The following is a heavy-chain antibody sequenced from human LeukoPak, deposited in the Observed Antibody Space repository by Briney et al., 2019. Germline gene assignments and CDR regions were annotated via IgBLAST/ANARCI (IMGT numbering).Heavy chain of an antibody. CDR3: ARGHYYYDSSGYLRDYDAFDI. CDR2: ISSSGSTI. CDR1: GFTFSDYY. Sequence: GGSLRLSCAASGFTFSDYYMSWIRQAPGKGLEWVSYISSSGSTIYYADSVKGRFTISRDNAKNSLYLQMNSLRAEDTAVYYCARGHYYYDSSGYLRDYDAFDIWGQGTMVTVSS. J-gene: IGHJ3*02. V-gene: IGHV3-11*01. D-gene: IGHD3-22*01.